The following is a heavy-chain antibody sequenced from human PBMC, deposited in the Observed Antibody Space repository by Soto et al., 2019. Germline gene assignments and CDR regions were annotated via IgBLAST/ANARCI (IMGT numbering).Heavy chain of an antibody. D-gene: IGHD5-12*01. CDR3: ARDREGYSGFDYPAY. V-gene: IGHV3-30-3*01. CDR2: ISYGGSNK. J-gene: IGHJ4*02. Sequence: QVQLVESGGGVVQPGRSLRLSCAASGLTFSRYAMHWVRQAPGKGLEWVAIISYGGSNKYYADSVRGRFTISRDHSNNTLYLQMNSLRAEDTAVYYCARDREGYSGFDYPAYWGQGTLVTVSS. CDR1: GLTFSRYA.